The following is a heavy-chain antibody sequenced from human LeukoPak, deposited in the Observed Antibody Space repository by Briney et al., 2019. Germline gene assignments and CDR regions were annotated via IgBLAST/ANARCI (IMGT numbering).Heavy chain of an antibody. CDR1: GGSISSSSYY. J-gene: IGHJ4*02. V-gene: IGHV4-39*07. Sequence: PSETLSLTCTVSGGSISSSSYYWGWIRQPPGKGLEWIGSIYYSGSTYYNPSLKSRVTISVDTSKNQFSLKLSSVTAADTAVYYCARATSLRLGINYWGQGTLVTVSS. D-gene: IGHD3-16*02. CDR2: IYYSGST. CDR3: ARATSLRLGINY.